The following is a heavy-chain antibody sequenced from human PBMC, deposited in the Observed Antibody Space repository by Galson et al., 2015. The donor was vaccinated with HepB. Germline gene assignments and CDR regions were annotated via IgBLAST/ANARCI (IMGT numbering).Heavy chain of an antibody. CDR1: GGSFSGYY. CDR2: INHSGST. V-gene: IGHV4-34*01. CDR3: AREPPGHGMDV. Sequence: TLSLTCAVYGGSFSGYYWSWIRQPPGKGLEWIGEINHSGSTNYNPSLKSRVTISVDTSKNQFSLKLSSVTAEDTAVYYCAREPPGHGMDVWGQGTTVTVSS. J-gene: IGHJ6*02.